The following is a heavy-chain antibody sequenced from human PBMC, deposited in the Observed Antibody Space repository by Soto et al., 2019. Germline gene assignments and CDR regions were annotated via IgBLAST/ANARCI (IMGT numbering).Heavy chain of an antibody. CDR1: GGSISSSSYY. CDR3: ARGSFRYCSGGSCYYYYYGMDV. V-gene: IGHV4-39*01. Sequence: PSETLSLTCTVSGGSISSSSYYWGWIRQPPGKGLEWIGSIYYSGSTYYNPSLKSRVTISVDTSKNQFSLKLRSVTAADTAVYYCARGSFRYCSGGSCYYYYYGMDVWGQGTTVTVS. J-gene: IGHJ6*02. CDR2: IYYSGST. D-gene: IGHD2-15*01.